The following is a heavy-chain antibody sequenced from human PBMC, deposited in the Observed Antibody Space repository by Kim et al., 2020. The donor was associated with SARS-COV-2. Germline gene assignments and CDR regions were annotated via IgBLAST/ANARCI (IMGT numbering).Heavy chain of an antibody. Sequence: GGSLRLSCVASGFTFGNSGMSWVRQAPGKGLEWVSLISGEAVNKSYADSASGRFTISRENSKDKKSLQMKSLRDEDKDTDYYSNKANTDGYNYFYYYDL. CDR2: ISGEAVNK. CDR1: GFTFGNSG. CDR3: SNKANTDGYNYFYYYDL. D-gene: IGHD1-1*01. J-gene: IGHJ6*03. V-gene: IGHV3-23*01.